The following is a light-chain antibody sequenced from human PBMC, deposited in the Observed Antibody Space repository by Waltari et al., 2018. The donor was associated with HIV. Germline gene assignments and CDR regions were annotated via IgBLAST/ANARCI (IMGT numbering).Light chain of an antibody. V-gene: IGLV2-23*02. J-gene: IGLJ2*01. CDR2: EVG. CDR3: CSYARSGIP. CDR1: SRDVGSYNL. Sequence: QSALTQPASVSGSFGQSITIPCTGPSRDVGSYNLVSWYQYHPGKAPKLVIYEVGKRPSGVSNRFSGSKSGNTASLTVSGLQAEDEAHYYCCSYARSGIPFGGGTKLTVL.